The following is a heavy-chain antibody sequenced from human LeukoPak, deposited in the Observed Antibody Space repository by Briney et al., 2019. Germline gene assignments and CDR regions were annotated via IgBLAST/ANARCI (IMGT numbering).Heavy chain of an antibody. CDR3: ARENWVFDY. D-gene: IGHD7-27*01. CDR2: VYRSGTT. Sequence: KASETLSLTCVVSGYAISSGYHWGWIRQPPGDGLEWIGVVYRSGTTYYNPSLKSRVTISVDTSKNQISLTVRSVTAADTAVYYCARENWVFDYWGQGILVTVSS. J-gene: IGHJ4*02. V-gene: IGHV4-38-2*02. CDR1: GYAISSGYH.